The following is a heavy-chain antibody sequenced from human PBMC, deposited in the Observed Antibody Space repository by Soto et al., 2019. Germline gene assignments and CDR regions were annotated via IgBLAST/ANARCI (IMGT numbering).Heavy chain of an antibody. CDR2: ISAYNGNT. V-gene: IGHV1-18*04. Sequence: ASVKVSCKASGYTFTSYGISWVRQAPGQGLEWMGWISAYNGNTNYAQKHRGRVTMTTDTSTSTAYMELRSLRSDDTAVYYCARMSPEYSSSSGGGWFDPWGQGTLVTVSS. J-gene: IGHJ5*02. CDR1: GYTFTSYG. D-gene: IGHD6-6*01. CDR3: ARMSPEYSSSSGGGWFDP.